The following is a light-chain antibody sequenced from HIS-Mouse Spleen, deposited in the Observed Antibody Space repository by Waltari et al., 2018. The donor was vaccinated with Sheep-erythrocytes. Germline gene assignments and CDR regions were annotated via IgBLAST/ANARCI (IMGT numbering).Light chain of an antibody. CDR1: SSDVGGYNY. CDR2: EVS. V-gene: IGLV2-8*01. J-gene: IGLJ3*02. Sequence: QSALTQPPSASGSPGQSVTISCTGTSSDVGGYNYVSWYQQHPGKAPKLMIYEVSKRPSAVPDRFSGSKSGNPASLTVSGLQAEDEADYYCSSYAGSNNWVFGGGTKLTVL. CDR3: SSYAGSNNWV.